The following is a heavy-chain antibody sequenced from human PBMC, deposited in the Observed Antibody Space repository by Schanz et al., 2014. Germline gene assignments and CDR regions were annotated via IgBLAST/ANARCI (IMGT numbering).Heavy chain of an antibody. CDR1: GFTVSSKY. D-gene: IGHD3-3*01. CDR2: IFSGGGT. Sequence: EVQLVESGGGLVQPGGSLRLSCAASGFTVSSKYMTWVRQAPGKGLEWVSIIFSGGGTSYTDSVKGRFTISRDNSKNTLYLQMNSLRVEDTAVYYCARGVRIDYWGQGTLVTVSS. J-gene: IGHJ4*02. V-gene: IGHV3-66*02. CDR3: ARGVRIDY.